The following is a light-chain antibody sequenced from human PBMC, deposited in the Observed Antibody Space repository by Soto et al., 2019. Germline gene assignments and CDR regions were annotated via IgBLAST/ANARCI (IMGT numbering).Light chain of an antibody. CDR2: KAS. V-gene: IGKV1-5*03. Sequence: DIQMTQSPSTLSASVGDRVTLTCRASQSISSWLAWYQQKPGKAPKLLIYKASSLESGVPSRFSGSGSGTEFTLTISSLQPDDFASSYCKEDNSYPTFGQGTKVAI. CDR3: KEDNSYPT. J-gene: IGKJ1*01. CDR1: QSISSW.